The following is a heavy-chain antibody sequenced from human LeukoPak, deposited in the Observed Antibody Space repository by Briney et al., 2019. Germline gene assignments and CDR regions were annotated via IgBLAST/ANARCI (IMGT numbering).Heavy chain of an antibody. V-gene: IGHV4-38-2*01. CDR3: XXXXMATITYYFDY. CDR2: IYREGST. CDR1: GYSISSGFY. J-gene: IGHJ4*02. Sequence: SETLSLTCGVSGYSISSGFYWAWIRQPPGKGLEWIGSIYREGSTYYNPSLKSRVTISVDTSKNQFSLKLDSVTAADTAVYYCXXXXMATITYYFDYWGQGTLVTVSS. D-gene: IGHD5-24*01.